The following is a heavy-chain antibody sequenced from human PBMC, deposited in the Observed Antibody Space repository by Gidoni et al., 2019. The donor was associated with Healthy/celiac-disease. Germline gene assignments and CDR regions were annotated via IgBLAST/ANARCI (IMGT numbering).Heavy chain of an antibody. CDR2: IIPIVGTA. D-gene: IGHD3-22*01. J-gene: IGHJ4*02. V-gene: IGHV1-69*01. CDR3: ARDLGVNYDSSGYYTDY. CDR1: GGTFSRYA. Sequence: QVQLVQSGAEVKKPGSSVTVSCTASGGTFSRYAISWVRQAPGQGLEWMGGIIPIVGTANYAQKFQGRVTITADESTSTAYMELSSLRSEDTAVYYCARDLGVNYDSSGYYTDYWGQGTLVTVSS.